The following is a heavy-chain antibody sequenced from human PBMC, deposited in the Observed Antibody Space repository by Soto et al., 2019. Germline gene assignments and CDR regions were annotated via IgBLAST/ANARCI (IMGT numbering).Heavy chain of an antibody. Sequence: ASVKVSCKASGYTFTSYGISWVRQAPGQGLEWMGWISAYNGNTNYAQKLQGRVTMTTDTSTSTAYMELRSLRSDDTAVYYCARNKDIVVVVAATPYYYYYMDVWGKGTTVTVSS. J-gene: IGHJ6*03. CDR1: GYTFTSYG. CDR2: ISAYNGNT. CDR3: ARNKDIVVVVAATPYYYYYMDV. V-gene: IGHV1-18*01. D-gene: IGHD2-15*01.